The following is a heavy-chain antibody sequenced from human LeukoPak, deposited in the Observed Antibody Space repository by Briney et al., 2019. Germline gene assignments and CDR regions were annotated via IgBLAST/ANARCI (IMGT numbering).Heavy chain of an antibody. CDR3: AKGSKAVLFTRDHYMDV. Sequence: QPGGSLRLSCAASGFTFSSYAMSWVRQAPGKGLEWVAVISYDGSNKYYADSVRGRFTISRDNSKNTLYLHMNSLRAEDTAVYFCAKGSKAVLFTRDHYMDVWGKGTTVTISS. D-gene: IGHD6-19*01. CDR1: GFTFSSYA. J-gene: IGHJ6*03. V-gene: IGHV3-30*04. CDR2: ISYDGSNK.